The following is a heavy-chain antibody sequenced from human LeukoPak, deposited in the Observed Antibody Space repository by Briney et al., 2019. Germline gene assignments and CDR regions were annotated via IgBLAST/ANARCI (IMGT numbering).Heavy chain of an antibody. Sequence: GSLRLSCAASGFTFSSYDMSWVRQAPGKGLEWVSAINGSGGSTYYADSVKGRFTISIDNSKNTLYLQMNSLRAEDTAVYYCAKEIAVFSQLLPFDYWGQGTLVTVSS. CDR1: GFTFSSYD. D-gene: IGHD2-2*01. CDR3: AKEIAVFSQLLPFDY. J-gene: IGHJ4*02. V-gene: IGHV3-23*01. CDR2: INGSGGST.